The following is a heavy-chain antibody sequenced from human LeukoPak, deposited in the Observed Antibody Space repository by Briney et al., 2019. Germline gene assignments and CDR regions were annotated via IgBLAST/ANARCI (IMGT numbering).Heavy chain of an antibody. D-gene: IGHD6-13*01. CDR1: GGSISSYY. CDR3: ARAHSSSWYMDY. CDR2: MYYSGST. Sequence: SETLSLTCSVSGGSISSYYWSWIRQPPGKGLEWIGYMYYSGSTNYNPSLKSRVTISLDTSNNQFSLKLTSVTAADTAVYYCARAHSSSWYMDYWGQGTLVTVSS. V-gene: IGHV4-59*01. J-gene: IGHJ4*02.